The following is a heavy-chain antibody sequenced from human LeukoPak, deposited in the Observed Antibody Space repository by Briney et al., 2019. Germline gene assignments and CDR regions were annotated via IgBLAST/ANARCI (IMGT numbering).Heavy chain of an antibody. CDR2: ISWNSGYI. D-gene: IGHD6-19*01. Sequence: GGSLRLSCAASGFIFDDYAMHWVRQVPGKGLEWVSGISWNSGYIVYADSVKGRFTISRDNAKNSLYLQMNSLRPEDTAFYYCAKDTGNSGRYNWFDPWGQGTLITVSS. J-gene: IGHJ5*02. CDR3: AKDTGNSGRYNWFDP. V-gene: IGHV3-9*01. CDR1: GFIFDDYA.